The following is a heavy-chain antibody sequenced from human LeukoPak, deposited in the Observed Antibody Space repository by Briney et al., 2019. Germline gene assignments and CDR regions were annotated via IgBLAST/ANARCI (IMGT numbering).Heavy chain of an antibody. D-gene: IGHD6-13*01. J-gene: IGHJ4*02. Sequence: GGSLRLSCAASGFSFNSYSMTWVRQAPGKGLEWVSYISGGSGSSTIYYAESVKGRFTISRDNAKNSLYLQMNSLRAEDTAVYYCAKNTPTYSTPDYWGQGSLVTVSS. CDR1: GFSFNSYS. V-gene: IGHV3-48*01. CDR3: AKNTPTYSTPDY. CDR2: ISGGSGSSTI.